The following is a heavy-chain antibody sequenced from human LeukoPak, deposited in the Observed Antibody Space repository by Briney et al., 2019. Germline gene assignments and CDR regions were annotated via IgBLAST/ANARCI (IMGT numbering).Heavy chain of an antibody. CDR2: INHSGST. CDR3: ARKAPSYDDAFDI. D-gene: IGHD5-12*01. CDR1: GGSFSGYY. Sequence: SETLSLTCAVYGGSFSGYYWSWIRQPPGKGLEWIGEINHSGSTNYNPSLKSRVTISVDTSKNQFSLKLSSVTAADTAVYYCARKAPSYDDAFDIWGQGTMVTVSS. J-gene: IGHJ3*02. V-gene: IGHV4-34*01.